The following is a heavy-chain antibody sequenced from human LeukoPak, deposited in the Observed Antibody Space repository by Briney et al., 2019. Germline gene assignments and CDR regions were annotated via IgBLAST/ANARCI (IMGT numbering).Heavy chain of an antibody. CDR3: AKGIRTSCCNDAFDV. CDR2: IRGDGGNA. D-gene: IGHD2-2*01. Sequence: PGGSLRLSCAASGFTFSTYAMNWVRQAPGKGLEWVSVIRGDGGNAYYADSVKGRFTISRDNSRNTLYLQMNSLRAEDPAVYYCAKGIRTSCCNDAFDVWGQGTMVTASS. V-gene: IGHV3-23*01. J-gene: IGHJ3*01. CDR1: GFTFSTYA.